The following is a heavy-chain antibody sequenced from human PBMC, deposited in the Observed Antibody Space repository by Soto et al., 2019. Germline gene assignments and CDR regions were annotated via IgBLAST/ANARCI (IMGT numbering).Heavy chain of an antibody. V-gene: IGHV3-15*01. J-gene: IGHJ4*01. D-gene: IGHD2-15*01. CDR1: GFAFSHVW. Sequence: ESGGGLVEPGGSLRLSCAASGFAFSHVWMTWVRQAPGKGLEWVGRIKRKSDHGTTDYAAAVKGRFTISRDDSKNTLYIQMDSLKSEDTAVYYCATEGEMSGASDWADYFDHWGRGTLVTVSS. CDR2: IKRKSDHGTT. CDR3: ATEGEMSGASDWADYFDH.